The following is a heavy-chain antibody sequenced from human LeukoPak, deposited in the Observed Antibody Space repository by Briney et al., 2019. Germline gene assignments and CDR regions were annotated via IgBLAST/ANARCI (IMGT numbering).Heavy chain of an antibody. V-gene: IGHV3-73*01. J-gene: IGHJ4*02. CDR2: IRSKGNSYAT. Sequence: PGGSLKLSCVASGLTFSGSAMHWVRQASGKGLEWVGRIRSKGNSYATAYAASVRGRFTISRDDSENTAYLQMNSLNTEDTAVYYCTRLNDYGDPSSDYWGQGTLVTVSS. CDR3: TRLNDYGDPSSDY. D-gene: IGHD4-17*01. CDR1: GLTFSGSA.